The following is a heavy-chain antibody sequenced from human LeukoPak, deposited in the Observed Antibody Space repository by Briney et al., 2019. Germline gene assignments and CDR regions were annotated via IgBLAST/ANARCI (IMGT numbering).Heavy chain of an antibody. Sequence: GGSLRLSCAASGFIFSSYAMSWVRQAPGKGLEWVSVISGSGGSTYYADSVKGRFTISRYNSKNTLYLQMNSLRAEDTAVYYCAKAPLRCSSTSCYSEFQHWGEGTLVTVSS. D-gene: IGHD2-2*01. CDR3: AKAPLRCSSTSCYSEFQH. CDR2: ISGSGGST. CDR1: GFIFSSYA. J-gene: IGHJ1*01. V-gene: IGHV3-23*01.